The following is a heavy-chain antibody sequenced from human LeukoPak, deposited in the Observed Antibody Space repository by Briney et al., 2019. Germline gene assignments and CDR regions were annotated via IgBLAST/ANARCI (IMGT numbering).Heavy chain of an antibody. V-gene: IGHV3-21*01. Sequence: GGSLRLSCADSGFTFSSYSMNWVRHAPGKRLEWVSFISTSSSYIYYADSVKGRFTISRDSAKNSLNLQMNSLRAEDTAVYYCARDVNWNYCDYWGHGTLVTVSS. CDR1: GFTFSSYS. CDR2: ISTSSSYI. CDR3: ARDVNWNYCDY. D-gene: IGHD1-20*01. J-gene: IGHJ4*01.